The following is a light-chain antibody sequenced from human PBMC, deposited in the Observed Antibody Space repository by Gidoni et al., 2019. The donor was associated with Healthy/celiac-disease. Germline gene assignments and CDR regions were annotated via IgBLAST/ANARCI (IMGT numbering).Light chain of an antibody. CDR3: KQYNSYSPWT. Sequence: DIQMTQSPSTLSASVGDRVTITCRASQSISSWLAWYQQKPGKAPKLLIYNASSLESGGPSRFSGSGSGTEFTLTISILQPDDFATYYCKQYNSYSPWTFGQGTKVEIK. J-gene: IGKJ1*01. CDR1: QSISSW. CDR2: NAS. V-gene: IGKV1-5*03.